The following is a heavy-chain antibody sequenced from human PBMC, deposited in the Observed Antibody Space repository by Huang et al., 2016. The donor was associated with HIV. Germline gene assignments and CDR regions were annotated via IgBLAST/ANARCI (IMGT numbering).Heavy chain of an antibody. CDR2: IYYSGST. CDR3: ARHRDDVDTTLVTFLFDS. CDR1: GGSVRNSNYF. J-gene: IGHJ4*02. Sequence: QLQESGPGLVKPSETLSLTCSVSGGSVRNSNYFWGWIRQPPGKGLEWIGTIYYSGSTCYKLSLKSRVTRSVDESKNQFSLKLTSVTAADTAIYFCARHRDDVDTTLVTFLFDSWGQGALVTVSS. D-gene: IGHD5-18*01. V-gene: IGHV4-39*01.